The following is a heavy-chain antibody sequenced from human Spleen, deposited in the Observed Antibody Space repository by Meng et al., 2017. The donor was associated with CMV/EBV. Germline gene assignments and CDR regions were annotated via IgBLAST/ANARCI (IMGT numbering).Heavy chain of an antibody. CDR3: ARNPNYYGSGSYGYFDY. J-gene: IGHJ4*02. D-gene: IGHD3-10*01. CDR1: IFNSYA. V-gene: IGHV1-69*05. CDR2: IIAIFGTA. Sequence: IFNSYAISWVRLAPGQGLEWMGGIIAIFGTANYAQKFQGRVTITTDESTSTVYMELSSLRSEDTAVYYCARNPNYYGSGSYGYFDYWGQGTLVTVSS.